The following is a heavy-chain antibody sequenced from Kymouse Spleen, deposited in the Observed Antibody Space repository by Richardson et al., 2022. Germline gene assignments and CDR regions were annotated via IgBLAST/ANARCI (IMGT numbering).Heavy chain of an antibody. Sequence: EVQLVESGGGLIQPGGSLRLSCAASGFTVSSNYMSWVRQAPGKGLEWVSVIYSGGSTYYADSVKGRFTISRDNSKNTLYLQMNSLRAEDTAVYYCARDGAAAFYGMDVWGQGTTVTVSS. D-gene: IGHD6-13*01. CDR2: IYSGGST. CDR1: GFTVSSNY. CDR3: ARDGAAAFYGMDV. J-gene: IGHJ6*02. V-gene: IGHV3-53*01.